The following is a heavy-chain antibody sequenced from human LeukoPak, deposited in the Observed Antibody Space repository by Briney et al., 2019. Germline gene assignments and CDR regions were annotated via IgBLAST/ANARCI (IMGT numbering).Heavy chain of an antibody. Sequence: QSGGSLRLSCTASGFTFNKSWMSWVRQAPGEGPEWVANIKEDGTQKYYVDSVRGRFTISRDNAENSLYLQMNSLRDEDTAVYYCAKTGERDYWGRGTLVTVSS. D-gene: IGHD7-27*01. V-gene: IGHV3-7*01. J-gene: IGHJ4*02. CDR2: IKEDGTQK. CDR3: AKTGERDY. CDR1: GFTFNKSW.